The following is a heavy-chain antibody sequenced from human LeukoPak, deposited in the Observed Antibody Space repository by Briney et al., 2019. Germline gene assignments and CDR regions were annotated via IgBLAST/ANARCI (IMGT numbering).Heavy chain of an antibody. Sequence: ASVKVSCKASGYTFTGYYMHWVRQAPGQGLEWMAWIHPNSGATNYAQKLQGRVTMTRDTAISTVYMELGSLTSDDTAVYYCARNGGGLDHWGQGTLVTVSS. V-gene: IGHV1-2*02. CDR2: IHPNSGAT. CDR1: GYTFTGYY. D-gene: IGHD2-8*01. J-gene: IGHJ4*02. CDR3: ARNGGGLDH.